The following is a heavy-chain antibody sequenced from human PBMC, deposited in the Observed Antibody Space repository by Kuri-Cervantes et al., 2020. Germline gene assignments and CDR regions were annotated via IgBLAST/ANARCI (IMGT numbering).Heavy chain of an antibody. CDR3: ARRSVGGVPYYFDY. CDR2: INYAGDTT. D-gene: IGHD1-26*01. J-gene: IGHJ4*02. V-gene: IGHV3-74*01. Sequence: GGSLRLSCAASGFTFSNYWIHWVRQAPGKGLEWVSHINYAGDTTFYADSVRGRFTISRDNAKNTLYLQMNSLRAEDSALYYCARRSVGGVPYYFDYWGQGVLVTVSS. CDR1: GFTFSNYW.